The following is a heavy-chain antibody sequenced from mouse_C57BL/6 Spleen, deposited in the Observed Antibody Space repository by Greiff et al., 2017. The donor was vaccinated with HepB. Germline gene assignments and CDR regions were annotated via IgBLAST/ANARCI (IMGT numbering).Heavy chain of an antibody. CDR3: ARDTTVARNWYFDV. CDR2: IHPNSGST. Sequence: VQLQQPGAELVKPGASVKLSCKASGYTFTSYWMHWVKQRPGQGLEWIGMIHPNSGSTNYNEKFKSKATLTVDKSSSTAYMQLSSLTSEDSAVYYCARDTTVARNWYFDVWGTGTTVTVSS. D-gene: IGHD1-1*01. J-gene: IGHJ1*03. CDR1: GYTFTSYW. V-gene: IGHV1-64*01.